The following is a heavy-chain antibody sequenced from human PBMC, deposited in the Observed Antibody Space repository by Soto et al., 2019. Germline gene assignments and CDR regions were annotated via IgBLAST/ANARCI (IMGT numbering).Heavy chain of an antibody. J-gene: IGHJ4*02. D-gene: IGHD2-15*01. CDR1: RVTFSNVSNYA. Sequence: QAGGSLRLSCAASRVTFSNVSNYAMHWVRQAPGKGLEWVSGINGGGDITCYAESVKGRFPISRDKSKNTLHLQMNSLRAEDTAVYYCAKAFRVVVAAAAGTNWGQGTLVTVSS. CDR2: INGGGDIT. CDR3: AKAFRVVVAAAAGTN. V-gene: IGHV3-23*01.